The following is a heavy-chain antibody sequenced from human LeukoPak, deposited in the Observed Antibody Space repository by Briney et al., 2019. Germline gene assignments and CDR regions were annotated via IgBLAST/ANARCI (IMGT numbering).Heavy chain of an antibody. Sequence: GTPVKVSCKASGYTFTGYYMHWVRQAPGQGLEWMGWINPDSGATNYAQRFQGRVTMTRDTSISTAYMELSRLRSDDTALYYCARSELADYWGQGTLVTVS. D-gene: IGHD1-1*01. CDR3: ARSELADY. V-gene: IGHV1-2*02. CDR2: INPDSGAT. CDR1: GYTFTGYY. J-gene: IGHJ4*02.